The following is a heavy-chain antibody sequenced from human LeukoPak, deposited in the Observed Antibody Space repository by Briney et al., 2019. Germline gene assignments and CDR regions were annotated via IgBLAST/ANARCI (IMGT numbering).Heavy chain of an antibody. D-gene: IGHD2-2*03. V-gene: IGHV3-30*04. J-gene: IGHJ4*02. CDR1: GFTFSSYA. Sequence: GGSLRHSRAASGFTFSSYAMQGVGQAPGGGREGGAVILYDGSNKYCADSVKGRFTISRDNSKNTQYLQMNSLRAEDTAVYYCGRDRGYCSSTSCYGLYYFEHWGQGNLVTVSS. CDR3: GRDRGYCSSTSCYGLYYFEH. CDR2: ILYDGSNK.